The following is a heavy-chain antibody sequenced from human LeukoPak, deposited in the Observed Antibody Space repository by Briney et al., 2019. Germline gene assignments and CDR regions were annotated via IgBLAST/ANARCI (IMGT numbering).Heavy chain of an antibody. CDR2: ISGSGGST. V-gene: IGHV3-23*01. CDR3: AKDLKSGDSSGYYGS. CDR1: GFTVSSNY. Sequence: GGSLRLSCAASGFTVSSNYMSWVRQAPGKGLEWVSAISGSGGSTYYADSVKGRFTISRDNSKNTLYLQMNSLRAEDTAVYYCAKDLKSGDSSGYYGSWGQGTLVTVSS. D-gene: IGHD3-22*01. J-gene: IGHJ5*02.